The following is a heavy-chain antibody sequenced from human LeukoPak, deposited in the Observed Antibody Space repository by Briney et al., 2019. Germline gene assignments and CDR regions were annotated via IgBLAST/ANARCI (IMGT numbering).Heavy chain of an antibody. CDR3: ARCPLVYSSGWYWFDP. CDR1: GGSFSGYY. J-gene: IGHJ5*02. CDR2: INHSGST. V-gene: IGHV4-34*01. D-gene: IGHD6-19*01. Sequence: PSETLSLTCAAYGGSFSGYYWSWIRQPPGKGLEWLGEINHSGSTNYNPSLRSRVTISVDTSKNQFSLKLSSVTAADTAVYYCARCPLVYSSGWYWFDPWGQGTLVTVSS.